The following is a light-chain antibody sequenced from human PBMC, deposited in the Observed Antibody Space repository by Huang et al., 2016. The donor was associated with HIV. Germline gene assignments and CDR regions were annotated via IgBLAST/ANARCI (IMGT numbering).Light chain of an antibody. CDR1: QTISTF. CDR3: QQTSSVPLT. CDR2: AAS. V-gene: IGKV1-39*01. J-gene: IGKJ4*01. Sequence: DIQMTQSPSSLSASVGDRISITCRASQTISTFLNWYQQQPGKAPKLLFYAASNLQSGVSSRFSCTGSGTHFTLTVTGLQPDDFATYFCQQTSSVPLTFGGGTRVE.